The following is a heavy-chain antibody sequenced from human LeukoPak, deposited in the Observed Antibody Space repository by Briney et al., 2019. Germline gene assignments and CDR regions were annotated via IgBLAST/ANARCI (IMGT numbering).Heavy chain of an antibody. D-gene: IGHD5-12*01. V-gene: IGHV3-48*03. CDR1: GFSFGSFK. CDR2: ISSSGSTI. Sequence: GGSLRLSCAASGFSFGSFKMNWVRQAPGKGLEWVSYISSSGSTIDYADSVKGRFTISRDNAKNSLYLQMNSLRAEDTAVYYCAREEGLDYWGQGTLVTVSS. J-gene: IGHJ4*02. CDR3: AREEGLDY.